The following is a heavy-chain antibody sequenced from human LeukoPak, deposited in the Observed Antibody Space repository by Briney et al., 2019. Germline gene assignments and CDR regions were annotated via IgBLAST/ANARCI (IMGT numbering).Heavy chain of an antibody. V-gene: IGHV4-59*08. Sequence: SETLSLTCTVSGGPISSYYWSWIRQPPGKGLEWIGYIYYSGSTNNNPSLKSRVTISVDTSKNQFSLKLSSVTAADTAVYYCARLIYFTGSYSASLDYWGQGTLVTVSS. CDR1: GGPISSYY. D-gene: IGHD3-10*01. CDR3: ARLIYFTGSYSASLDY. CDR2: IYYSGST. J-gene: IGHJ4*02.